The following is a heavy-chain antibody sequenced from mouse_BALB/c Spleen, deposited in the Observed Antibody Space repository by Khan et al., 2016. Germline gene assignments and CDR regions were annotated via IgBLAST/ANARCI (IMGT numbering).Heavy chain of an antibody. J-gene: IGHJ2*01. CDR3: NASYYGSDVYFDY. V-gene: IGHV14-4*02. Sequence: VQLQQPGAELVRPGASVKLSCTASVFNIKDYYMHWVKQRPEQGLEWIGWIDPENGDTEYDPKFQGKATMTADTSSNAAYLQFSSLTSEDSAFYYCNASYYGSDVYFDYWGQGTTLTVSS. CDR1: VFNIKDYY. D-gene: IGHD1-1*01. CDR2: IDPENGDT.